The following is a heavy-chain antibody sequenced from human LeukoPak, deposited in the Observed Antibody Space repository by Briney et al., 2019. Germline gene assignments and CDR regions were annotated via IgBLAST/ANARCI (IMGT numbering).Heavy chain of an antibody. CDR3: AKDSRGGPDYLAAAGYYYGMDV. CDR1: GFNFTNYA. J-gene: IGHJ6*02. D-gene: IGHD6-13*01. V-gene: IGHV3-23*01. Sequence: GGSLRLSCAASGFNFTNYAMSWVRQAPAKGLEWVSALSGRGSNTYYADSVKGRFTISRDNSKNTLYLQMTSLRAEDTAVYYCAKDSRGGPDYLAAAGYYYGMDVWGQGTTVTVSS. CDR2: LSGRGSNT.